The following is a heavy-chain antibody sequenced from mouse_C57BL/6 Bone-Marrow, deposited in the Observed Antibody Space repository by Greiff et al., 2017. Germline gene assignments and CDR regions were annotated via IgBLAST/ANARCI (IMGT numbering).Heavy chain of an antibody. Sequence: QVQLQQSGAELARPGASVKLSCKASGYTFTSYGISWVKQRTGQGLEWIGEIYPRSGNTYYNEKFKGKATLTADESSSTAYMELRSLTSEDSAVYFCARKITTVVAKDWYFDVWGTGTTVTVSS. V-gene: IGHV1-81*01. CDR1: GYTFTSYG. J-gene: IGHJ1*03. CDR2: IYPRSGNT. D-gene: IGHD1-1*01. CDR3: ARKITTVVAKDWYFDV.